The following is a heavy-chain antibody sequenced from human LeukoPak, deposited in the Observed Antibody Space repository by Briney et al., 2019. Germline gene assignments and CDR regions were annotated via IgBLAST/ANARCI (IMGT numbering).Heavy chain of an antibody. CDR1: GFIFGDFA. V-gene: IGHV3-43*02. D-gene: IGHD6-19*01. Sequence: AGGSLRLSCAASGFIFGDFAMHWVRQTPEKGLEWVSFIDGDGVNIYYADSVKGRFTISRDNSKNSLYLQMDSVRTEDTALYYCAKDILGTGWSPFDSWGQGTLVTVSS. CDR3: AKDILGTGWSPFDS. J-gene: IGHJ4*02. CDR2: IDGDGVNI.